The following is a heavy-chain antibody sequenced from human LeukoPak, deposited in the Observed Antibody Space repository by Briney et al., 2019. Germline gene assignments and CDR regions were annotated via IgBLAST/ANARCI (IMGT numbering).Heavy chain of an antibody. Sequence: SETLSLTCTVSGGSISSYYWSWIRQPPGKGLEWIGYIYYSGSTNYNPSLKSRVTISVDTSKNQFSLKLSSVTAADTAVYYCARALLNWGLEYYFDYWGQGTLVTVSS. CDR2: IYYSGST. CDR3: ARALLNWGLEYYFDY. D-gene: IGHD7-27*01. J-gene: IGHJ4*02. V-gene: IGHV4-59*01. CDR1: GGSISSYY.